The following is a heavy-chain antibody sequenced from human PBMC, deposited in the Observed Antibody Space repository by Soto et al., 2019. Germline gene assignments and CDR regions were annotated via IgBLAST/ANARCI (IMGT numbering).Heavy chain of an antibody. J-gene: IGHJ3*02. CDR2: ISGSGGST. CDR1: GFTFSSYA. D-gene: IGHD6-19*01. CDR3: AKGYSSGWYDDAFDI. V-gene: IGHV3-23*01. Sequence: GGSLRLSCAASGFTFSSYAMSWVRQAPGKGLEWVSGISGSGGSTYYADSMKGRFTISRDNSKNTLNTLYLQMNSLRAEDTAVYYCAKGYSSGWYDDAFDIWGQGTMVTVSS.